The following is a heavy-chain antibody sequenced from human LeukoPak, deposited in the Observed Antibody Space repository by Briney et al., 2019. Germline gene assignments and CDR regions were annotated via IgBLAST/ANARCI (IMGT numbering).Heavy chain of an antibody. J-gene: IGHJ4*02. Sequence: GASVKVSCKASGYIFTGYYMHWVRQAPGQGLEWMGWINPNSGGTNYAQKFQGRVTMTRDTSISTAYMELSRLRSDDTAVYYCASRGGVAGAVAYYWGQGTLVTVSS. CDR1: GYIFTGYY. D-gene: IGHD6-19*01. CDR3: ASRGGVAGAVAYY. CDR2: INPNSGGT. V-gene: IGHV1-2*02.